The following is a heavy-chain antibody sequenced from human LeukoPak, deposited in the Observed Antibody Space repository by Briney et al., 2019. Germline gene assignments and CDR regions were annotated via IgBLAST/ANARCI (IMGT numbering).Heavy chain of an antibody. CDR1: GFTFSSYE. Sequence: PGGSLRLSCAASGFTFSSYEMSRVRQAPGKGLEWVSYTSGSGINIYYADSVKGRFTISRDNAKNSLYLQMSSLRVDDTAVYYCARGPGSGLGMTRYFDYWGQGTLVTVSS. V-gene: IGHV3-48*03. CDR2: TSGSGINI. D-gene: IGHD7-27*01. J-gene: IGHJ4*02. CDR3: ARGPGSGLGMTRYFDY.